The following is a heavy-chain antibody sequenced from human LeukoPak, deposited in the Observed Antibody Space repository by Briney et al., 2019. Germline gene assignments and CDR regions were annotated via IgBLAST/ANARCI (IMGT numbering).Heavy chain of an antibody. Sequence: LRLSCAASGFTFSSYWMSWVRQPPGKGLEWIGSLYYSGRTYYNPSLKSRVAISLDTSRNQFSLKLSSLTAADTAVYYCARGKKEGYVQYYYIDVWGKGTTVTVSS. CDR3: ARGKKEGYVQYYYIDV. CDR1: GFTFSSYW. J-gene: IGHJ6*03. V-gene: IGHV4-39*07. D-gene: IGHD5-24*01. CDR2: LYYSGRT.